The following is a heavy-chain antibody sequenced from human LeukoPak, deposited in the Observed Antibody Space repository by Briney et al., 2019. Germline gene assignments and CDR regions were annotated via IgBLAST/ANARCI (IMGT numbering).Heavy chain of an antibody. CDR1: GFTFSSYG. V-gene: IGHV3-30*02. CDR3: AKDSITMVRGVEPPDY. D-gene: IGHD3-10*01. Sequence: GGSLRLSCAASGFTFSSYGMHWVRQAPGKGLEWVAFIRYDGSNKYYADSVKGRFTISRDNSKNTLYLQMNSLRAEDTAVYYCAKDSITMVRGVEPPDYWGQGTLVTVSS. CDR2: IRYDGSNK. J-gene: IGHJ4*02.